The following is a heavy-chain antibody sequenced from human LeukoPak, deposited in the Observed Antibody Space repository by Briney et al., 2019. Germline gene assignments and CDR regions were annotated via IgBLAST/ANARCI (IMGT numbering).Heavy chain of an antibody. CDR3: AKDGGLHLYYYYNYMDI. V-gene: IGHV3-30*02. J-gene: IGHJ6*03. D-gene: IGHD5-24*01. CDR1: GFTFNSYG. CDR2: IRYDGSYE. Sequence: GGSLRLSCAASGFTFNSYGMHWVHQAPRKGLEWVAFIRYDGSYEYYADSVKGRFTISRDNSKTTLYLQMNSLRSEDTAVYYCAKDGGLHLYYYYNYMDIWGKGTTVTVSS.